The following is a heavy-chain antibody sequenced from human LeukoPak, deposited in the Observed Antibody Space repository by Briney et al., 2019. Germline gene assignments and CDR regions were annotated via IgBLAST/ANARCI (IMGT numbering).Heavy chain of an antibody. J-gene: IGHJ4*02. CDR3: ARDPSDYYDSSGYLPTTDY. Sequence: ASVTVSCKAPGYTFTGYYMHWVRQAPGQGLEWMGWINPNSGGTNYAQKFQGRVTMTRDTSISTAYMELSRLRSDDTAVYYCARDPSDYYDSSGYLPTTDYWGQGTLVTVSS. V-gene: IGHV1-2*02. CDR2: INPNSGGT. D-gene: IGHD3-22*01. CDR1: GYTFTGYY.